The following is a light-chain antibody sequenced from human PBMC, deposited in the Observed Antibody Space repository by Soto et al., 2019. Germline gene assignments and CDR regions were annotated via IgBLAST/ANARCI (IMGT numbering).Light chain of an antibody. Sequence: QSALTQPASVSGSPGQSITISCTGTNNLVSSYQQHPGKAPKVVLYEGTKRPSGVSNRFSGSNSGSTASLTISGLQAEEEAHYFRCAYVGALSYLFGLGTKV. V-gene: IGLV2-23*01. CDR2: EGT. CDR1: NNL. CDR3: CAYVGALSYL. J-gene: IGLJ1*01.